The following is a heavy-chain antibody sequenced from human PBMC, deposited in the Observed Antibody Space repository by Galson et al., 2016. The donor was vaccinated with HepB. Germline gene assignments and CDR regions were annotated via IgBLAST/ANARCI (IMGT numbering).Heavy chain of an antibody. D-gene: IGHD1-26*01. V-gene: IGHV5-51*01. CDR3: AGLRDGSWGEEFDC. CDR2: VSPESFET. Sequence: QSGAEVKKPGESLKISCKGSGYTITNNWIGWVRQLPGKGLEWMGIVSPESFETRYNPSFQGQVIFSVDRSISTAHLQWSSLKASDTATYYCAGLRDGSWGEEFDCWGQGTLVTVSS. J-gene: IGHJ4*02. CDR1: GYTITNNW.